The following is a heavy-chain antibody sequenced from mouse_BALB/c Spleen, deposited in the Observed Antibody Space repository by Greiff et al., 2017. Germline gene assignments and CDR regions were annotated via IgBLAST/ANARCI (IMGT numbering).Heavy chain of an antibody. V-gene: IGHV1-9*01. J-gene: IGHJ4*01. CDR3: AGRQGRLRQYGMDY. CDR2: ILPGSGST. Sequence: QVQLQQSGPELMKPGASVKISCKATGYTFSSYWIKWVQQRPGHGLEWIGEILPGSGSTNYNKKFKGKATFTADTSSNTAFMRLSSMTSEDSAVFYCAGRQGRLRQYGMDYGGQGTSVTVAA. CDR1: GYTFSSYW. D-gene: IGHD6-1*01.